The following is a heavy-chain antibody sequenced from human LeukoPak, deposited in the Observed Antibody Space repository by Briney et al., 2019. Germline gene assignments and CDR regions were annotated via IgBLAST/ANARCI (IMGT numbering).Heavy chain of an antibody. CDR3: ARDLELRGLRKRNYYGMDV. Sequence: GASVKVSCKASGYTFTSYYMHWVRQAPGQGLEWMGIINPSGGSTSYAQKFQGRVTMTRDTSTSTVYMELSSLRSEDTAVYYCARDLELRGLRKRNYYGMDVWGQGTTVTVSS. CDR1: GYTFTSYY. D-gene: IGHD3-10*01. V-gene: IGHV1-46*01. J-gene: IGHJ6*02. CDR2: INPSGGST.